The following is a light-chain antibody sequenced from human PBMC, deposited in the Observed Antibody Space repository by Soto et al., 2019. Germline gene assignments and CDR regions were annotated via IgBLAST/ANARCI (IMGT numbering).Light chain of an antibody. V-gene: IGLV2-8*01. CDR1: SSDIGAYDY. CDR3: SSYAGGNNLV. J-gene: IGLJ2*01. CDR2: EVN. Sequence: QSALTQPASLSGSPGQSITISCTGTSSDIGAYDYVSWFQQHPGKAPKLMISEVNNRPSGVPDRFSGSKSGNTASLTVSGLQAEDEADYYCSSYAGGNNLVFGGGTKLTVL.